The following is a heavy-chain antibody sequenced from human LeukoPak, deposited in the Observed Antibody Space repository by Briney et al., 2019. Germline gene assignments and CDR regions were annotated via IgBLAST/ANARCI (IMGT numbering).Heavy chain of an antibody. Sequence: GGSLRLSCAASGFTVSSNYMSWVRQAPGKGLEWVSAISGSGGSTYYADSVKGRFTISRDNSKNTLYLQMNSLRAEDTAVYYCAKEYDSSGYLGLADAFDIWGQGTMVTVSS. D-gene: IGHD3-22*01. CDR1: GFTVSSNY. CDR2: ISGSGGST. CDR3: AKEYDSSGYLGLADAFDI. V-gene: IGHV3-23*01. J-gene: IGHJ3*02.